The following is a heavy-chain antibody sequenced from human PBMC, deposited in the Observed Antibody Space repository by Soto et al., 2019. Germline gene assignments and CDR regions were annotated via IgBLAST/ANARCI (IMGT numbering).Heavy chain of an antibody. CDR3: ARGRDISGSNWFDS. D-gene: IGHD6-19*01. Sequence: SETLSLTCTVSGGSISSYYWSWIRQPPGKGLEWIGYLYYSGITNYNPSLKSRVSTSLDTSKNQFSLQLNSVTPEDTAVYCCARGRDISGSNWFDSWGQGTLVTVSS. CDR2: LYYSGIT. CDR1: GGSISSYY. J-gene: IGHJ5*01. V-gene: IGHV4-59*12.